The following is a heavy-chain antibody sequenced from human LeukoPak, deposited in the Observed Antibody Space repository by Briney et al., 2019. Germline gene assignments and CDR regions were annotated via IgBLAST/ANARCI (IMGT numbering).Heavy chain of an antibody. CDR2: INPNSGGT. CDR3: ARAGGRSIAVAGRGAFDY. CDR1: GYTFTGYY. J-gene: IGHJ4*02. V-gene: IGHV1-2*02. D-gene: IGHD6-19*01. Sequence: ASVKVSCKASGYTFTGYYMHWVRQAPGQGLEWMGWINPNSGGTNYAQQFQGRVTMTRDTSISTAYMELSRLRSDDTAVYYCARAGGRSIAVAGRGAFDYWGQGTLVTVSS.